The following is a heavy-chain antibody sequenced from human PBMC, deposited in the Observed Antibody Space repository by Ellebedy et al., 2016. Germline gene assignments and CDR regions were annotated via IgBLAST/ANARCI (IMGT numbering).Heavy chain of an antibody. Sequence: ASVKVSCKASGYTFTNYGLNWMRQAPGQGLEWMGWINTNTGDPTYAQGFRGRFVFSSDSSVSTAYLQISSLKAEDTAVYYCAIDISPRGFQPWGQGTLVTVSS. J-gene: IGHJ1*01. CDR2: INTNTGDP. CDR1: GYTFTNYG. D-gene: IGHD2-15*01. V-gene: IGHV7-4-1*02. CDR3: AIDISPRGFQP.